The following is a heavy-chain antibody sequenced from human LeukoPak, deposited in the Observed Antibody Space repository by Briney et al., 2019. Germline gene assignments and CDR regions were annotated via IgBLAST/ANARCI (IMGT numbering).Heavy chain of an antibody. CDR3: ARATAGFLEWLSLDY. Sequence: GGSLRLSCAASGFTFSSYEMNWARQAPGKGLEWVSYISSSGSTIYYADSVKGRFTISRDNAKNSLYLQMNSLRAEDTAVYYCARATAGFLEWLSLDYWGQGTLVTVSS. CDR1: GFTFSSYE. D-gene: IGHD3-3*01. CDR2: ISSSGSTI. V-gene: IGHV3-48*03. J-gene: IGHJ4*02.